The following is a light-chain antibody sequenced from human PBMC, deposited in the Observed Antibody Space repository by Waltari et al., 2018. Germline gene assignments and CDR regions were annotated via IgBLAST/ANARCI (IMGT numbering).Light chain of an antibody. J-gene: IGLJ1*01. CDR1: SSDVGGYNY. CDR3: SSYTSSSTSRV. Sequence: QSALTQPASVSGSPGQSITIPCTGTSSDVGGYNYVSWYQQHPGKAPKLMIYDVSKRPSGVSNRFSGSKSGNTASLTISGLQAEDEADYYCSSYTSSSTSRVFGTGTKVTVL. V-gene: IGLV2-14*01. CDR2: DVS.